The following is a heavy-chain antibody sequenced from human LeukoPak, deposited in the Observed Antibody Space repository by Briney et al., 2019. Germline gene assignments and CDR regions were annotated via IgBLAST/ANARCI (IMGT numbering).Heavy chain of an antibody. J-gene: IGHJ5*02. V-gene: IGHV4-61*02. CDR1: DGSISSGSYY. CDR3: ARDRRSWFDP. CDR2: IYTSGST. Sequence: SETLSLTCTVSDGSISSGSYYWSWIRQPAGKGLEWIGRIYTSGSTNYNPSLKSRVTISVDTSKNQFSLKLSSVTAADTAVYYCARDRRSWFDPWGQGTLVTVSS.